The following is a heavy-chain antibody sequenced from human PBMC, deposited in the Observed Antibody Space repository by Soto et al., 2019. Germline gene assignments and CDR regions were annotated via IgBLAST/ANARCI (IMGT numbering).Heavy chain of an antibody. V-gene: IGHV1-18*01. J-gene: IGHJ4*02. CDR3: AREYCSSSSCYGVDY. CDR2: ISTSNGNK. Sequence: GASVKVSCKASGYIFTTYGISWVRQAPGQGLEWMGWISTSNGNKKYAQKDEGRVTMTTDTSTSIANMELRSLRSDDTAVYYCAREYCSSSSCYGVDYWGQGILVTVSS. CDR1: GYIFTTYG. D-gene: IGHD2-2*01.